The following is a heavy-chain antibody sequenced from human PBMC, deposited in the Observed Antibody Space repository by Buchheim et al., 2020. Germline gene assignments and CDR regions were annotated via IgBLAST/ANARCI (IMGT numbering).Heavy chain of an antibody. J-gene: IGHJ5*02. D-gene: IGHD6-25*01. CDR1: GGTFTSHA. CDR3: ARGRRQYSSGEWWFDP. V-gene: IGHV1-69*18. Sequence: QVQLVQSGAEVKRPGSSVKVSCKASGGTFTSHAITWVRQAPGQGLEWMGRIIPMFATANYAQKFQGRVTITADESTSTVYMELSSLTSEDTAVYYCARGRRQYSSGEWWFDPWGQGTL. CDR2: IIPMFATA.